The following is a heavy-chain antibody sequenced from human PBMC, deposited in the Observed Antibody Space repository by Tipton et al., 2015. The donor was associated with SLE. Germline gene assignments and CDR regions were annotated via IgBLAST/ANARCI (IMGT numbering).Heavy chain of an antibody. CDR3: AIEPSMVGAFDI. J-gene: IGHJ3*02. CDR2: IYYSGST. V-gene: IGHV4-39*07. D-gene: IGHD3-10*01. CDR1: GGSISSSSYY. Sequence: TLSLTCIVSGGSISSSSYYWGWIRQPPGKGLEWIGSIYYSGSTYYNPSLKSRVTISVDTSKNHFSLKLSSVTAADTAVYYCAIEPSMVGAFDIWGQGTMVTVSS.